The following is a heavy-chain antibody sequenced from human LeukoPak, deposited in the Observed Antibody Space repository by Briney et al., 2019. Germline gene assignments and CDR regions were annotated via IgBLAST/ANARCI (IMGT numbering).Heavy chain of an antibody. Sequence: GASVKVSCKASGYTFTSYYMHWVRQAPGQGLEWMGIINPSGGSTSYARKFQGRVTMTRDTSTSTVYMELSSLRSEDTAVYYCARDLIGSSGWYANDYWGQGTLVTVSS. V-gene: IGHV1-46*01. CDR2: INPSGGST. D-gene: IGHD6-19*01. CDR1: GYTFTSYY. J-gene: IGHJ4*02. CDR3: ARDLIGSSGWYANDY.